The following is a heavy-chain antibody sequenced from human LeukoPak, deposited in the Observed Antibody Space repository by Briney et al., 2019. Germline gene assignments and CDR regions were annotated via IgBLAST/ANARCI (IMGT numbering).Heavy chain of an antibody. CDR3: ATIEAVRFHY. CDR1: GFTFSSYS. D-gene: IGHD4-17*01. CDR2: ISSSSSYI. V-gene: IGHV3-21*01. J-gene: IGHJ4*02. Sequence: PGGSLRLSCAASGFTFSSYSMNWVRQAPGKGLEWVSSISSSSSYIYYADSVKGRFTISRDNAKKSLYLQMNSLRAEDTAVYYCATIEAVRFHYWGQGTLVTVSS.